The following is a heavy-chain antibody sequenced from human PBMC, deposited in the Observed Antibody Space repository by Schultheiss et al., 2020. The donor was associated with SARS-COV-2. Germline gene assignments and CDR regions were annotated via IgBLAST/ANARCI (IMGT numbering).Heavy chain of an antibody. D-gene: IGHD6-13*01. J-gene: IGHJ5*02. Sequence: SETLSLTCTVSGGSISGYYWNWIRQPPGKGLEWIGYIFHSGSTYSNPSVKSRVTISVDRSKNQFSLKLSSVTAADTAVYYCAREAAAAAGGWFDPWGQGTLVTVSS. CDR3: AREAAAAAGGWFDP. CDR2: IFHSGST. CDR1: GGSISGYY. V-gene: IGHV4-59*12.